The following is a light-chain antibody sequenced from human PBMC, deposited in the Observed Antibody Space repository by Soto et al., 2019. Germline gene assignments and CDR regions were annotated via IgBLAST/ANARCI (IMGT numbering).Light chain of an antibody. CDR3: QQYNNWPRT. V-gene: IGKV3-15*01. Sequence: EIVMTQSPVTLSVSPGERATLSCRASQSVSSNLAWYQQKPGQAPKLLIDGASTRATGIPARFSGSSSGTEFTPTISTLQSEDFPVYYCQQYNNWPRTFGQGTKVEI. CDR2: GAS. CDR1: QSVSSN. J-gene: IGKJ1*01.